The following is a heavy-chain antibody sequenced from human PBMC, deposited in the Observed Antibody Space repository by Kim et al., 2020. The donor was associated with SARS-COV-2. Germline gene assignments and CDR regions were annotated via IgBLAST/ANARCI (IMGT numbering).Heavy chain of an antibody. CDR3: ARLSQTTVDNWFDP. J-gene: IGHJ5*02. D-gene: IGHD4-17*01. V-gene: IGHV4-39*01. Sequence: TPPLNSRSTISVDTSKNQFALKLSSVTAADTAVYYCARLSQTTVDNWFDPWGQGTLVTVSS.